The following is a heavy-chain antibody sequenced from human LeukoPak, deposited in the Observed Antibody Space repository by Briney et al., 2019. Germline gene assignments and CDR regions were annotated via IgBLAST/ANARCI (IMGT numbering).Heavy chain of an antibody. Sequence: PGGSLRLSCAASGFTFSSYAMHWVRQAPGKGLEWVAVISYDGSNKYYADSVKGRFTISRDNSKNTLYLQMNSLRAEDTAVYYCAREWGPTPYYYDSSGPISPAGYWGQGTLVTVPS. D-gene: IGHD3-22*01. CDR2: ISYDGSNK. CDR1: GFTFSSYA. CDR3: AREWGPTPYYYDSSGPISPAGY. J-gene: IGHJ4*02. V-gene: IGHV3-30-3*01.